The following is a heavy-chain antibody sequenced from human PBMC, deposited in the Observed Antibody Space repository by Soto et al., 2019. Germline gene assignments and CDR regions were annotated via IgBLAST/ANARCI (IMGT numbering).Heavy chain of an antibody. CDR1: GGTFSSYA. Sequence: QVQLVQSGAEVKKPGSSVKVSCKASGGTFSSYAISWVRQAPGQGLEWMGGIIPIFGTANYAQKFQGRVTITADESTSTAYMALSSLRSEDTAVYYCARDKGYCSSTSCSYGMDVWGQGTTVTVSS. V-gene: IGHV1-69*01. CDR3: ARDKGYCSSTSCSYGMDV. CDR2: IIPIFGTA. D-gene: IGHD2-2*01. J-gene: IGHJ6*02.